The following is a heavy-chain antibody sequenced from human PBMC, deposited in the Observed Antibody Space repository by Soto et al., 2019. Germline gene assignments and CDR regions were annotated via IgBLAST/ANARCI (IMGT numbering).Heavy chain of an antibody. CDR2: IYAGGSI. D-gene: IGHD2-15*01. CDR3: ARGDRDAFDI. J-gene: IGHJ3*02. CDR1: GFTVSSNY. Sequence: ESGGGLVQPGGSLRLSCAASGFTVSSNYMSWVRQAPGKGLEWVSVIYAGGSISYADSVKGRFTISRDNSKNTLHLQMNSLRAEDTAVYYCARGDRDAFDIWGLGTMVTVSS. V-gene: IGHV3-66*01.